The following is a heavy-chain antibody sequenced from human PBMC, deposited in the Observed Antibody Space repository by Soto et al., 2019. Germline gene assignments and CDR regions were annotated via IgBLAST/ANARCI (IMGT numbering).Heavy chain of an antibody. CDR2: IYYSGST. J-gene: IGHJ5*02. D-gene: IGHD3-10*01. V-gene: IGHV4-59*08. CDR3: ARLRGTYGSGLNWFDP. CDR1: GGSISSYY. Sequence: PSETLSLTCTVSGGSISSYYWSWIRQPPGKGLEWIGYIYYSGSTNYNPSLKSRVTISVDTSNNQFSLKLSSVTAADPAVYYCARLRGTYGSGLNWFDPWGQGTLVTVSS.